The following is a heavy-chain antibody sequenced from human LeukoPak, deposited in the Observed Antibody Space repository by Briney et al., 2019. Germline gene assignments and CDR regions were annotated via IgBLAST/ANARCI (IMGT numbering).Heavy chain of an antibody. CDR3: ARCIAAGGSRWTDF. J-gene: IGHJ4*02. V-gene: IGHV5-51*01. D-gene: IGHD6-13*01. Sequence: GESLKISCRGSGYSFPTYRIGWVRQLPGKGLEWMGIIYPGDSDTRYSPSFQGQVTISADKSISTAYLQWSSLKASDTAMYYCARCIAAGGSRWTDFWGQGTLVTVSS. CDR2: IYPGDSDT. CDR1: GYSFPTYR.